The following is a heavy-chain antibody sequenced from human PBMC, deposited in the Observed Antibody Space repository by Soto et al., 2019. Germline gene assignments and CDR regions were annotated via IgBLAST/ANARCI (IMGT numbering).Heavy chain of an antibody. J-gene: IGHJ4*02. Sequence: GASVKVSCKASGYTFTGYYMHWVRQAPGQGLEWMGWINPNSGGTNYAQKFQGWVTMTRDTSISTAYMELSRLRSDDTAVYYCARTNYDILTGYSNGPFDYWGQGTLVTVS. D-gene: IGHD3-9*01. CDR1: GYTFTGYY. CDR2: INPNSGGT. CDR3: ARTNYDILTGYSNGPFDY. V-gene: IGHV1-2*04.